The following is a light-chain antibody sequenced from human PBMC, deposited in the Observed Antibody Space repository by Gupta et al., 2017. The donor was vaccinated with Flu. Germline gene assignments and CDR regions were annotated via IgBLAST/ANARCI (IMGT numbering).Light chain of an antibody. CDR1: QSVSDSSSSKCY. V-gene: IGKV4-1*01. CDR3: QRDYRPAVT. Sequence: RGERATIKGKSSQSVSDSSSSKCYLAWYQQKPGQPPKLLNYCASTRESAVPDRFSGSRSGTAFTLTILSLQAEDVAVYYCQRDYRPAVTFGGGTRLEIK. J-gene: IGKJ4*01. CDR2: CAS.